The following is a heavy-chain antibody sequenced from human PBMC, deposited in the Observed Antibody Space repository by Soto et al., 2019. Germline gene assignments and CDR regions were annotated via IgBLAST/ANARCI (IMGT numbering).Heavy chain of an antibody. V-gene: IGHV4-59*08. CDR1: GGSTRSGY. CDR3: AKLGTYYDILTGYFYYSYMDV. CDR2: IYHSGST. Sequence: QVQLQESGPGLVKPSETLSLTCSVSGGSTRSGYWSWIRQPPGKGLEWIGYIYHSGSTKYNPSLKSRVTISLDTPENPFSLKVNSVTAADTAVYYCAKLGTYYDILTGYFYYSYMDVWGKGTTVTVSS. D-gene: IGHD3-9*01. J-gene: IGHJ6*03.